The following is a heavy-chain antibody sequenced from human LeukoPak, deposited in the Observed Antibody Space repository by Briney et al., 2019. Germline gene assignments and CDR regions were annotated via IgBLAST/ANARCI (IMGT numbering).Heavy chain of an antibody. D-gene: IGHD4-17*01. V-gene: IGHV1-2*02. Sequence: ASVKVSCKASGYTFTGYYMHWVRPAPGQGLEWMGWINPNSGGTNYAQKFQGRVTMTRDTSISTAYMELSRLRSDDTAVYYCARLPSDYEKVPFDYWGQGTLVTVSS. CDR3: ARLPSDYEKVPFDY. CDR2: INPNSGGT. CDR1: GYTFTGYY. J-gene: IGHJ4*02.